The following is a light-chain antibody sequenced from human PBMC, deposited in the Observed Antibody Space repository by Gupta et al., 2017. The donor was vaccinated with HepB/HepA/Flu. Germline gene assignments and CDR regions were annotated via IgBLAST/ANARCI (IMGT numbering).Light chain of an antibody. CDR1: QGISGW. CDR2: PSS. CDR3: QQTNTLPLT. Sequence: DIQMTQSPSSVSASVGDRVTITCRASQGISGWLAWYQQKPGKAPNLLIFPSSRLQSGVPSRFSGSGSGTDFTLTISSLQPEDFANYYCQQTNTLPLTFGGGTKVEIK. J-gene: IGKJ4*01. V-gene: IGKV1D-12*01.